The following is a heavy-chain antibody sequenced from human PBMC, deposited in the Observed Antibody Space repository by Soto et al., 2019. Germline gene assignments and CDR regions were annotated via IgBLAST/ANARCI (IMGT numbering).Heavy chain of an antibody. CDR3: ARDSGLDFDWFGAFDI. CDR1: RYTFTSYA. CDR2: INAGNGNT. V-gene: IGHV1-3*01. J-gene: IGHJ3*02. D-gene: IGHD3-9*01. Sequence: ASVKVSCKASRYTFTSYAMHWVRQAPGQRLEWMGWINAGNGNTKYSQKFQGRVTITRDTSASTAYMELSGLRSEDTAVYYCARDSGLDFDWFGAFDIWGQGTMVTVSS.